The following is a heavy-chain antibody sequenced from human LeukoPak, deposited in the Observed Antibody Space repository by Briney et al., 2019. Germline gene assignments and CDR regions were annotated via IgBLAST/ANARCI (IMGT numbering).Heavy chain of an antibody. J-gene: IGHJ4*02. CDR1: GITLPNYS. CDR3: ERGGMEPVDN. Sequence: GVLILSCEASGITLPNYSMHWVRHPAPKGLVWVSLINPDGSRTDYANTVKGRVTISRDNAKNTLYLEMKGLRGGDRAVYYCERGGMEPVDNWGQGTLVTVSS. CDR2: INPDGSRT. V-gene: IGHV3-74*01. D-gene: IGHD1-1*01.